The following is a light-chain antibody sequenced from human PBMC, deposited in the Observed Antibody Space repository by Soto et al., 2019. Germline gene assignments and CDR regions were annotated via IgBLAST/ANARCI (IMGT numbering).Light chain of an antibody. CDR3: QQYKDWPPR. V-gene: IGKV3-15*01. J-gene: IGKJ1*01. CDR2: VAS. CDR1: QRVSRY. Sequence: EMVMTQSPATLSVSPGERVALSCRAMQRVSRYLAWYQQKPCQPPRLLIYVASTRAAGIPARFSGSGSGTEFTLTISSLQSEDFAVYYCQQYKDWPPRFGQGTKVEIK.